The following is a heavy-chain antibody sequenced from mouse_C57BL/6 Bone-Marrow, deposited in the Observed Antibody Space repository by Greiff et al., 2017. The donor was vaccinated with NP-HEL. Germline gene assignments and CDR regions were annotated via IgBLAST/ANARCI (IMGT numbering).Heavy chain of an antibody. V-gene: IGHV1-69*01. CDR1: GYTFTSYW. Sequence: QVQLQQPGAELVMPGASVKLSCKASGYTFTSYWMHWVKQRPGQGLEWIGEIDPSDSYNNYNQKFKGKSTLTVDKSSSTAYMQLSSLTSEDSAVYYCASYDYDEGAMDYWGQGTSVTVSS. D-gene: IGHD2-4*01. CDR3: ASYDYDEGAMDY. J-gene: IGHJ4*01. CDR2: IDPSDSYN.